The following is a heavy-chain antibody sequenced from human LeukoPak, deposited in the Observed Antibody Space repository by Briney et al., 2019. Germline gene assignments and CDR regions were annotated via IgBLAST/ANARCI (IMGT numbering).Heavy chain of an antibody. CDR3: ARRPPYYYDSSGYYTGPNYYYYGMDV. Sequence: GESLKISCKGSGYSFTRYWISWVRQMPGKGLEWMGRIDPSDSYTNYSPSFQGHVTISADKSISTACLQWSSLKASDTAMYYCARRPPYYYDSSGYYTGPNYYYYGMDVWGQGTTVTVSS. CDR1: GYSFTRYW. J-gene: IGHJ6*02. CDR2: IDPSDSYT. D-gene: IGHD3-22*01. V-gene: IGHV5-10-1*01.